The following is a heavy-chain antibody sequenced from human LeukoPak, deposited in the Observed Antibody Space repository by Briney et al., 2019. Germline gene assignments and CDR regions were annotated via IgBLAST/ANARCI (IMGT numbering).Heavy chain of an antibody. V-gene: IGHV3-7*01. CDR2: IKQDGTAK. CDR1: GFTFSSYA. Sequence: LSGGSLRLSCAAAGFTFSSYAMSWVRQAPGKGLEWVANIKQDGTAKFYLDSVKGRFTISRDNAKNSLYLQMNSLRADDTAVYYCARGDYYDGSGSFNDAFDSWGQGTMVTV. J-gene: IGHJ3*02. CDR3: ARGDYYDGSGSFNDAFDS. D-gene: IGHD3-22*01.